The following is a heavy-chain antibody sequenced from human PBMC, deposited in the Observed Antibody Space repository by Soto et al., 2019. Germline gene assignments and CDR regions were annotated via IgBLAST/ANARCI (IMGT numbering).Heavy chain of an antibody. D-gene: IGHD3-22*01. V-gene: IGHV4-34*01. CDR1: GGSFSGYY. CDR2: INHSGGT. J-gene: IGHJ4*02. CDR3: ARVEYYDTSGQLDY. Sequence: SETLSLTCAVYGGSFSGYYWSWIRQPPGKGLEWIGEINHSGGTNYNPSLKSRVTISVDTSKNQFSLKLSSVTAADTAVYYCARVEYYDTSGQLDYCGQGTLVTVSS.